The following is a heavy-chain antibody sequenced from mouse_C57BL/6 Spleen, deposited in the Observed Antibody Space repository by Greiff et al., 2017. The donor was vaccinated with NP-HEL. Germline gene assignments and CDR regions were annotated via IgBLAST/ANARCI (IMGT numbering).Heavy chain of an antibody. Sequence: QVQLQQSGAELVMPGASVKLSCKASGYTFTSYWMHWVKQRPGQGLEWIGEIDPSDSYTNYNQKFKGKSTLTVDKSSSTAYMQLSSLTSEDSAVYYCARRGLPYFDYWGQGTTLTVSS. CDR1: GYTFTSYW. J-gene: IGHJ2*01. CDR2: IDPSDSYT. V-gene: IGHV1-69*01. CDR3: ARRGLPYFDY. D-gene: IGHD2-2*01.